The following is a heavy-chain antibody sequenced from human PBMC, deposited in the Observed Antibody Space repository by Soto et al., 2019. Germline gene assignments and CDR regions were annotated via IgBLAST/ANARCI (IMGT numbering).Heavy chain of an antibody. Sequence: GASVKVSCKASGGTFSSYAISWVRQAPGQGLEWMGGIIPIFGTANYAQKFQGRVTITADESTSTAYMELSSLRSEDTAVYYCARDLYGYYYYGMDVWGQGTTVTVSS. V-gene: IGHV1-69*13. CDR1: GGTFSSYA. CDR2: IIPIFGTA. CDR3: ARDLYGYYYYGMDV. D-gene: IGHD3-16*01. J-gene: IGHJ6*02.